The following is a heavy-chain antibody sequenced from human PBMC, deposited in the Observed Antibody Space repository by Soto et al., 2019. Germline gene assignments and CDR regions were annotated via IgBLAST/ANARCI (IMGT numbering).Heavy chain of an antibody. D-gene: IGHD5-18*01. CDR1: GDTLSYSA. CDR3: ATYFTAVAYFEN. V-gene: IGHV1-69*01. Sequence: QVQLVQSGAEVRKPGSSVRISCTASGDTLSYSAFGWLRQAPGQGLEWMGGITPSFGSPVYARKFQGRVTIAADHMILNNLRSDDTAMYFCATYFTAVAYFENWGQGTLVTVSS. CDR2: ITPSFGSP. J-gene: IGHJ4*02.